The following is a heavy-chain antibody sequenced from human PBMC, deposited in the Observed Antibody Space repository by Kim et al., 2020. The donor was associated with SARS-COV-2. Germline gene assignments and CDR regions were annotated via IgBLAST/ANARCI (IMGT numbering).Heavy chain of an antibody. Sequence: GGSLRLSCAASGFTFSAYSIHWVRQAPGKGLEWVAVIGADGITKYYADSVKGRFTISRDNSEDTVYLQMNSLRLEDTAVYYCAKEENWRHWYFDLLGRGT. CDR1: GFTFSAYS. CDR3: AKEENWRHWYFDL. D-gene: IGHD1-1*01. CDR2: IGADGITK. J-gene: IGHJ2*01. V-gene: IGHV3-30*18.